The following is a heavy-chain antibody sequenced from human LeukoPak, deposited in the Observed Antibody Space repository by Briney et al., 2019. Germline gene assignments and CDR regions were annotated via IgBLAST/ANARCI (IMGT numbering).Heavy chain of an antibody. CDR1: GYTFTSYG. CDR3: ARGRLIGAPDERYYLDY. V-gene: IGHV1-69*17. CDR2: IIPIFNIV. D-gene: IGHD2-2*01. Sequence: KVSCKASGYTFTSYGISWVRQAPGQGLEWMGGIIPIFNIVNCAHKFQGRVTITADKSTSTASMELISLRFEDTAVYYCARGRLIGAPDERYYLDYWGQGTLVTVSS. J-gene: IGHJ4*02.